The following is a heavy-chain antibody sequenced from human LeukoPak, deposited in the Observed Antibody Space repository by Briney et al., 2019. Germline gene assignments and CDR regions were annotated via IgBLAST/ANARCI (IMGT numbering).Heavy chain of an antibody. CDR3: ASPYYYDSSGYAFDI. V-gene: IGHV1-8*03. Sequence: GASVKVSCKASGYTFTSYDINWVRQATGQGLEWMGWMNPNSGNTGYAQKFQGRVTITWNTSISTVYMELSSLRSDDPAVYYCASPYYYDSSGYAFDIWGQGTMVTVSS. CDR2: MNPNSGNT. CDR1: GYTFTSYD. D-gene: IGHD3-22*01. J-gene: IGHJ3*02.